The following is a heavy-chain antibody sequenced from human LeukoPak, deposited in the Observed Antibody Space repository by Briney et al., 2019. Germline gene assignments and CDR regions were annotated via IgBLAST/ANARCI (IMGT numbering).Heavy chain of an antibody. CDR2: IYSAGSGDNT. Sequence: GGSLRLSCAASGFTVSSQYMSWVRQAPGKGLEWVSVIYSAGSGDNTYYADSVKGRFTISRDSAKNTVYPQMNSLRAEDTAVYYCARVLRGYYDSSGSAFDYWGQGTLVTVSS. V-gene: IGHV3-66*01. D-gene: IGHD3-22*01. J-gene: IGHJ4*02. CDR1: GFTVSSQY. CDR3: ARVLRGYYDSSGSAFDY.